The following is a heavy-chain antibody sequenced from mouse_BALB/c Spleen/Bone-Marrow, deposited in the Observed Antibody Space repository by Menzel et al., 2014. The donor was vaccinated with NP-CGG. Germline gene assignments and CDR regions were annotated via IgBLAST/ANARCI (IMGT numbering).Heavy chain of an antibody. J-gene: IGHJ3*01. D-gene: IGHD2-14*01. Sequence: VQLQQSGPSLVQPSQSLSITCTVSGFSLTSYGVHWVRQSPGKGLEWLGVIWRGGSTDYNAAFMSRLSITKDNSKSQVFFKMNSLQADDTAIYYYAKNGGYDGWFAYWGQGTLVTVSA. V-gene: IGHV2-5-1*01. CDR3: AKNGGYDGWFAY. CDR1: GFSLTSYG. CDR2: IWRGGST.